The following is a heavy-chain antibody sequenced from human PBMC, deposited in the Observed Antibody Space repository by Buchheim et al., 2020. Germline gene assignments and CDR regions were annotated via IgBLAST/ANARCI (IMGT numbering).Heavy chain of an antibody. Sequence: QVQLQESGPGLVKPSQTLSLTCTVSGGSISSGGYYWSWIRQHPGKGLEWIGYIYYSGSTYYNPSLKSRVTISVDTSKNQFSLELSSVTAADTAVYYCARVQRLWAQLDPDCGWFDPWGQGTL. J-gene: IGHJ5*02. V-gene: IGHV4-31*03. CDR1: GGSISSGGYY. CDR3: ARVQRLWAQLDPDCGWFDP. D-gene: IGHD2-21*01. CDR2: IYYSGST.